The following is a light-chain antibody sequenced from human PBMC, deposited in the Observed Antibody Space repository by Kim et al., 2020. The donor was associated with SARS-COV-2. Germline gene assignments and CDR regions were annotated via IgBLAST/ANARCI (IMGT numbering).Light chain of an antibody. CDR3: QSYDSSNLNWV. Sequence: NFMLTQPHSVSGSPGKTVTISCTGSSGSIASNYVQWYQQRPGSAPTTVIYEDNQRPSGVPDRFSGSIDSSSNSASLTISGLKTEDEADYYCQSYDSSNLNWVFGGGTQLTVL. J-gene: IGLJ3*02. CDR1: SGSIASNY. V-gene: IGLV6-57*02. CDR2: EDN.